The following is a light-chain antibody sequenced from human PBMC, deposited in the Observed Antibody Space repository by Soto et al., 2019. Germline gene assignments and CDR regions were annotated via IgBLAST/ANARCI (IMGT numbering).Light chain of an antibody. J-gene: IGLJ1*01. CDR3: SSYTSSSTLLYV. V-gene: IGLV2-14*01. Sequence: QSALTQPASVSGSPGQSITISCTGTSSDVGGYNYVSWYQQHPGKAPKLMIYDVSNRPSGVSNRFSGSKSGNTASLTISGLQAEDDADYYYSSYTSSSTLLYVFGTGTKLTVL. CDR2: DVS. CDR1: SSDVGGYNY.